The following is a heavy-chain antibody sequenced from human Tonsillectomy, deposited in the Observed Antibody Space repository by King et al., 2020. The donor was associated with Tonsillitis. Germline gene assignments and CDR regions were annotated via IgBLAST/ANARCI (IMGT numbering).Heavy chain of an antibody. CDR3: ARHATPLLAPYYFDY. D-gene: IGHD2-15*01. CDR1: GFTFTSYW. V-gene: IGHV5-51*01. CDR2: IYPGDSDT. J-gene: IGHJ4*02. Sequence: ELQLVQSGAEVKKPGESLRISCKGSGFTFTSYWIGWVRQMPGKGLEWMGIIYPGDSDTRYSPSFQSQVTISADKSISTAYLQWSSLKASDTAMYYCARHATPLLAPYYFDYWGQGTLVTVSS.